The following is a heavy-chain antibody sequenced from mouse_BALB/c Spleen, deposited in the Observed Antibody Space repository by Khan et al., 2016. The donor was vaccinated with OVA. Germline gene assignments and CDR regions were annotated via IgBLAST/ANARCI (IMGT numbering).Heavy chain of an antibody. CDR3: ARVNYGSRDYFDY. J-gene: IGHJ2*01. D-gene: IGHD1-1*01. CDR2: IIPGSGSR. Sequence: QVQLKESGAELMKPGASVKISCKATGYTFSGYWLEWVKQRPGHGLEWIGEIIPGSGSRNYNEKFKGKATFTADISSKTTYMQLSSLTSEDSAVYYCARVNYGSRDYFDYWGQGTTLTVSS. V-gene: IGHV1-9*01. CDR1: GYTFSGYW.